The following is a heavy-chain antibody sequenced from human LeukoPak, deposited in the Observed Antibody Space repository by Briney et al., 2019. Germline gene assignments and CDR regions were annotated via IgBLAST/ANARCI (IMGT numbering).Heavy chain of an antibody. D-gene: IGHD5-24*01. Sequence: PSETLSLTCAVYGGSFSGYYWSWIRQPPGKGLEWIGEINHSGSTNYNPSLKSRVTISVDTSKNQFSLKLSPVTAADTAVYYCARGREMATRGTSYYFDYWGQGTLVTVSS. CDR3: ARGREMATRGTSYYFDY. CDR1: GGSFSGYY. CDR2: INHSGST. V-gene: IGHV4-34*01. J-gene: IGHJ4*02.